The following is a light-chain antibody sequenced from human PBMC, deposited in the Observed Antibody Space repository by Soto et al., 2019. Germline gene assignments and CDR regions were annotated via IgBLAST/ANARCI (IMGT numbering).Light chain of an antibody. CDR3: QEYIKWPRLT. CDR2: GAS. V-gene: IGKV3-15*01. Sequence: EIAITQSPYTLSVSPGETATLSCRTSQSVSRDLAWYQQKPGQAPRLLIYGASTRATGIPARFSGSGSGTEFTLTISSLQSEDFAVYYCQEYIKWPRLTFGGGTKVDIK. J-gene: IGKJ4*01. CDR1: QSVSRD.